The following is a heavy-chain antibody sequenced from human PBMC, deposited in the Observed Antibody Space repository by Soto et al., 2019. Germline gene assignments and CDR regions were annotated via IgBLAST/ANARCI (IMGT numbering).Heavy chain of an antibody. CDR2: IYYSGST. Sequence: PSETTSLTRTVSCGSISSFFWSWVPAPPGEGLEWIGYIYYSGSTNYNPSLKSRVTISVDTSKNQFSLKLSSVTAADTAVYYCAKVNDFWTGYYSTNWFDPWAREPWSPSPQ. V-gene: IGHV4-59*01. CDR3: AKVNDFWTGYYSTNWFDP. D-gene: IGHD3-3*01. CDR1: CGSISSFF. J-gene: IGHJ5*02.